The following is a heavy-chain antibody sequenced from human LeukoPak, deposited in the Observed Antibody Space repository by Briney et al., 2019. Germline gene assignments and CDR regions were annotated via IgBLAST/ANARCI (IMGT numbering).Heavy chain of an antibody. CDR3: ARAPLVPAALYYFDY. Sequence: GGSLRLSCAASGFTFSSHEMNWVRQAPGKGLEWVSYISSSGSTICYADSVKGRFTISRDNAKNSLYLQMNSLRAEDTAVYYCARAPLVPAALYYFDYWGQGTLVTVSS. D-gene: IGHD2-2*01. V-gene: IGHV3-48*03. J-gene: IGHJ4*02. CDR1: GFTFSSHE. CDR2: ISSSGSTI.